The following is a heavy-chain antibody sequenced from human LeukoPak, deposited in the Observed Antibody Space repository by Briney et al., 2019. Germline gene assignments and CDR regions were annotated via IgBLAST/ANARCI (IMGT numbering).Heavy chain of an antibody. CDR1: GGSISSGGYY. Sequence: SQTLSLTCTVSGGSISSGGYYWSWIRQHPGKGLEWIGYIYYSGSTYYNPSLKSRVTISVDTSKNQFSLKLSSVTAADTAVYYCATSRGCYDSSGGAFDIWGQGTMVTVSS. D-gene: IGHD3-22*01. CDR2: IYYSGST. V-gene: IGHV4-31*03. J-gene: IGHJ3*02. CDR3: ATSRGCYDSSGGAFDI.